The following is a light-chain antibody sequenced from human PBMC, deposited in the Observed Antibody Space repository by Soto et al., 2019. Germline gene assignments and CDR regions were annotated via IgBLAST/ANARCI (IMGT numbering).Light chain of an antibody. V-gene: IGKV3-11*01. CDR2: DAS. CDR1: QSVSSY. J-gene: IGKJ3*01. Sequence: EIVLTQSPATLSLSPGERATLSCRASQSVSSYLAWYQQKPGQAPRLLIYDASNRATGIPARFSGSGSGTDFTLTISSLEPEEFAVYYSQQRSNWPITFGPGTKVDIK. CDR3: QQRSNWPIT.